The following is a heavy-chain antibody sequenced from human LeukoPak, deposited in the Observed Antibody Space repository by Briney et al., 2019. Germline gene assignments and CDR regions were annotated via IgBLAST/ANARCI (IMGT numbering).Heavy chain of an antibody. J-gene: IGHJ6*03. CDR3: AKDTGYYFYYIDV. Sequence: PGKSLRLSCAASGFTFSNYGLHWVRQAPGKGLEWVAVIWYDGSNKYYADSVKGRFTISRDNSNNTLYLQMNSLRAEDTAVYYCAKDTGYYFYYIDVWGKGTTVTVSS. V-gene: IGHV3-33*06. D-gene: IGHD4-11*01. CDR2: IWYDGSNK. CDR1: GFTFSNYG.